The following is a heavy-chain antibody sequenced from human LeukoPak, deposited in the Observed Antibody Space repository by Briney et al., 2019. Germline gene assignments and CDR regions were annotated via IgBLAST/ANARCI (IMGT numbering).Heavy chain of an antibody. Sequence: GGSLRLSCAASGFTFYDYGMSWVRQAPRKGLEWVSGINWNGGSTGYADSVKGRFTISRDNAKNSLYLQMNSLRAEDTAVYYCARLRSAVGMDYWGQGTLVTVSS. V-gene: IGHV3-20*04. J-gene: IGHJ4*02. CDR1: GFTFYDYG. CDR2: INWNGGST. CDR3: ARLRSAVGMDY. D-gene: IGHD6-19*01.